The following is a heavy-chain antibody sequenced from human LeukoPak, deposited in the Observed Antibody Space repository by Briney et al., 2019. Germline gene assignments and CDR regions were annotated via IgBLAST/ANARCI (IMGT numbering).Heavy chain of an antibody. Sequence: PSETLSLTCTVSGDSISTSSYYWGWIRQPPGKGLEWLGSIYYSGSTYYNPSLKSRVTVSVDTSKNQFSLNLYSVTAADTAVFYCARSYYYDYRQIDYWGQGTLVTVSS. V-gene: IGHV4-39*01. D-gene: IGHD3-22*01. CDR2: IYYSGST. J-gene: IGHJ4*02. CDR3: ARSYYYDYRQIDY. CDR1: GDSISTSSYY.